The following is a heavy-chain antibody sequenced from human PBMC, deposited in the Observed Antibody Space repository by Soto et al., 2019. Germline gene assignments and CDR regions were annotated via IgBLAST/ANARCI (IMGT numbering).Heavy chain of an antibody. J-gene: IGHJ4*02. CDR2: IYYSGST. V-gene: IGHV4-59*01. CDR1: GGSISSYY. Sequence: QVQLQESGPGLVKPSETLSLTCTVSGGSISSYYWSWIRQPPGKGLEWIGYIYYSGSTNYNPSLKSRVTISVDTSKNQFSLRLNSVTAADTAVYYGARAESVFAADEGWGQGTLVTVSS. CDR3: ARAESVFAADEG. D-gene: IGHD6-13*01.